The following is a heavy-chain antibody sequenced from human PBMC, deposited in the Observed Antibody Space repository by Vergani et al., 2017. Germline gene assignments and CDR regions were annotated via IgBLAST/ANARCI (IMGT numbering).Heavy chain of an antibody. J-gene: IGHJ4*02. D-gene: IGHD5-18*01. CDR1: GFTFSSYG. Sequence: QVQLVESGGGVVQPGRSLRLSCAASGFTFSSYGMHWVRQAPGKGLEWVAVISYDGSNKYYADSVKGRFTISRDNSKNTLYLQMNSLRAEDTAVYYCAKSPSSYDSYDPGTYFDYWGQGTLVTVSS. CDR3: AKSPSSYDSYDPGTYFDY. V-gene: IGHV3-30*18. CDR2: ISYDGSNK.